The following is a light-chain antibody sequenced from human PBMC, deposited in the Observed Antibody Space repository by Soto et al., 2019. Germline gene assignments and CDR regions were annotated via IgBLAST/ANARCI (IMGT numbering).Light chain of an antibody. CDR1: QSVSSSF. CDR2: GTS. V-gene: IGKV3-20*01. J-gene: IGKJ1*01. CDR3: QQYGSSPVT. Sequence: EIMLTQSPGTLSLSQGERATLSCRASQSVSSSFFAWYQQKPGQAPRLLLYGTSTRASGFPDRFSGSGSGTDFTLTISRLEPEDFAVYYCQQYGSSPVTFGQGT.